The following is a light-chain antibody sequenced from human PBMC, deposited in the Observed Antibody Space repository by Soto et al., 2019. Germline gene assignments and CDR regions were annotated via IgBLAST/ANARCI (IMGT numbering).Light chain of an antibody. J-gene: IGKJ1*01. CDR2: AAS. Sequence: AIRMTQSPSSLSASTGDRVTITCRASQGISSYLAWYQQKPGKAPKLLIYAASTLQSGVPSRFSGSGSGTDFTLPISCLQSEDFATYYCKQYYSYPLTFGQGTKVEIK. CDR3: KQYYSYPLT. CDR1: QGISSY. V-gene: IGKV1-8*01.